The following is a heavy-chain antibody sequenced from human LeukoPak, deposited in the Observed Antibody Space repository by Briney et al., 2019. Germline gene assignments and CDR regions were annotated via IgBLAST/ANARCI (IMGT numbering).Heavy chain of an antibody. V-gene: IGHV3-21*01. CDR1: GFTFSSYS. CDR2: ISSSSSYI. J-gene: IGHJ3*02. Sequence: GGSLRLSCAASGFTFSSYSMNWVRQAPGKGLEWVSSISSSSSYIFYADSVKGRFTISRDNAKNSLDLQMNSLRAEDTALYYCAREYCSGGSCYLNAFDIWGQGTMVTVSS. CDR3: AREYCSGGSCYLNAFDI. D-gene: IGHD2-15*01.